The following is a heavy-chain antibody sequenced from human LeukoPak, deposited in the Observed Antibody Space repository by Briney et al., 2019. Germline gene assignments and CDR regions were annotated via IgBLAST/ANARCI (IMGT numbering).Heavy chain of an antibody. J-gene: IGHJ4*02. CDR3: AKRRADYYGSGRGLNYFDY. Sequence: PGGSLRLSCAASGLTFTSYAMSWVRQAPGKGLEWVSAISGNGGSTYYADSVKGRFTISRDNSKNTLYLQMNSLRAEDTAIYYCAKRRADYYGSGRGLNYFDYWGQGTLVTVSS. CDR1: GLTFTSYA. D-gene: IGHD3-10*01. V-gene: IGHV3-23*01. CDR2: ISGNGGST.